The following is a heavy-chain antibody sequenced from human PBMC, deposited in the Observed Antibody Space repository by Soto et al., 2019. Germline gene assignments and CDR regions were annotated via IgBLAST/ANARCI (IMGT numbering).Heavy chain of an antibody. J-gene: IGHJ4*02. Sequence: PGGSLRLSCAASGFTVSSNYMSWVRQAPGKGLEWVSVIYSGGSTYYADSVKGRFTISRDNSKNTLYLQMNSLGPEDTAVYYCAKHRHIAPRTAYYFDYWGQGTLVTVSS. CDR1: GFTVSSNY. V-gene: IGHV3-53*05. CDR3: AKHRHIAPRTAYYFDY. D-gene: IGHD6-13*01. CDR2: IYSGGST.